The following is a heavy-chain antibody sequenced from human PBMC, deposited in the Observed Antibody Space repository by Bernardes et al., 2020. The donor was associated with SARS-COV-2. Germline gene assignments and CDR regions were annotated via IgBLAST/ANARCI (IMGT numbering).Heavy chain of an antibody. CDR3: ARLSVSYDDH. CDR1: GFIFSTYW. D-gene: IGHD3-16*01. J-gene: IGHJ4*02. Sequence: GGSLRLCCAASGFIFSTYWMTWVHQAPGKGLEWVDHINQDGSATYSVDSVQGRFTISRDNAKNFLYLQMNSLRAEDTAVYYCARLSVSYDDHWGQGTLVTVSS. CDR2: INQDGSAT. V-gene: IGHV3-7*03.